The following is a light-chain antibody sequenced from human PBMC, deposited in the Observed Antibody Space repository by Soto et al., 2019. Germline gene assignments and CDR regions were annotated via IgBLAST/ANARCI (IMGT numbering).Light chain of an antibody. V-gene: IGKV3-20*01. CDR1: QGVRSER. Sequence: EIVLTQSPDTLSLSPGERATLSCRASQGVRSERLAWYQHKRGQAPRLVIFDASSRATGIPERFSGSGSGTDFTLTITRLEPEDFAVYFCQQYDVSPITFGLGTRLEIK. CDR2: DAS. J-gene: IGKJ5*01. CDR3: QQYDVSPIT.